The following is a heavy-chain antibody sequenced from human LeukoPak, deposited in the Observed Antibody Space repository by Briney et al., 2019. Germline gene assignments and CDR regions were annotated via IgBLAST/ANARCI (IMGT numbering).Heavy chain of an antibody. CDR1: GGSISNY. CDR3: ARRGPPRTLLRGVKSGWFDP. V-gene: IGHV4-59*12. Sequence: SETLSLTCTVSGGSISNYWSWIRQPPGKGLEWIGYIYHSGSTKYNPSLKSRVTISVDTSKNQFSLKLSSVTAADTAVYYCARRGPPRTLLRGVKSGWFDPWGQGTLVTVSS. CDR2: IYHSGST. D-gene: IGHD3-10*01. J-gene: IGHJ5*02.